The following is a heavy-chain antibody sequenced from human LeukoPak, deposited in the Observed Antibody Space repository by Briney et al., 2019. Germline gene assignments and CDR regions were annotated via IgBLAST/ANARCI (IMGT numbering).Heavy chain of an antibody. CDR1: GFTLSTYG. CDR3: AKDPGYQPPGYYMDV. J-gene: IGHJ6*03. D-gene: IGHD2-2*01. CDR2: IGYDGSNK. Sequence: GGSLRLSCAASGFTLSTYGMHWVRQAPGKGLEWVAFIGYDGSNKWYAGSVKGRFTISRDNSKNTLYLQMNSLRAEDTAVYYCAKDPGYQPPGYYMDVWGKGTTVTVSS. V-gene: IGHV3-30*02.